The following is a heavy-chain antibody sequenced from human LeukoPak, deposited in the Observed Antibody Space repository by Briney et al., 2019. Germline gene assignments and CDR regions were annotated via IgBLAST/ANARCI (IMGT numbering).Heavy chain of an antibody. D-gene: IGHD4-17*01. CDR2: MSVSGGST. V-gene: IGHV3-23*01. J-gene: IGHJ4*02. Sequence: PGGSLRLSCVASRFTFSSSGMSWVRQPPGKGLEWVSAMSVSGGSTYYADSVKGRSTMSRDNSKNTLYLQMNSLRAEDTAVYYCVTVTSDYWGQGTLVTVSS. CDR3: VTVTSDY. CDR1: RFTFSSSG.